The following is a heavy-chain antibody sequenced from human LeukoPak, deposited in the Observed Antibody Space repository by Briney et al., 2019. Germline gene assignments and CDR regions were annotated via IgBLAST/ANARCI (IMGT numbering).Heavy chain of an antibody. CDR3: GAARQYVGAFDI. Sequence: GGALRLSCAASGLTFTNCEMYGVHQAPGKGLEGTSYIRNSGSTIKYADPVRGRFTISRDNAKKSLYLQMNSLRAEDTGVYYCGAARQYVGAFDIWGQGTLVTVSS. D-gene: IGHD3-16*01. V-gene: IGHV3-48*03. CDR1: GLTFTNCE. CDR2: IRNSGSTI. J-gene: IGHJ3*02.